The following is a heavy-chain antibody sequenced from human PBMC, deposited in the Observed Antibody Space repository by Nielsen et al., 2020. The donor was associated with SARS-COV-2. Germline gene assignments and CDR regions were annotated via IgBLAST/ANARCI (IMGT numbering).Heavy chain of an antibody. J-gene: IGHJ4*02. CDR1: GFTFSSYW. CDR2: IKQDGSEK. Sequence: GESLKISCAASGFTFSSYWMSWVRQAPGKGLEWVANIKQDGSEKYYVDSVKGRFTISRDNAKNSLYLQMNSLRAEDTAVYYCARRDGSGSYERLDYWGQGTLVTVSS. CDR3: ARRDGSGSYERLDY. V-gene: IGHV3-7*03. D-gene: IGHD3-10*01.